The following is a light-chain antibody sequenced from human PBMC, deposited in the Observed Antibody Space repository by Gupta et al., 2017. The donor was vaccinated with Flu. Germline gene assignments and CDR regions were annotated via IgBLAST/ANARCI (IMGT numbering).Light chain of an antibody. CDR2: RTS. CDR3: QHFGDSSLT. V-gene: IGKV3-20*01. CDR1: RSLPTHQ. Sequence: VVLTQSPDTLSLSPGDRATLSCRASRSLPTHQLVWYQQKFGQPPRLLLYRTSTRAAGVPDRFSGTASGTDFTLAISRLEPEDFAVYYCQHFGDSSLTFGRGTRLQMK. J-gene: IGKJ2*01.